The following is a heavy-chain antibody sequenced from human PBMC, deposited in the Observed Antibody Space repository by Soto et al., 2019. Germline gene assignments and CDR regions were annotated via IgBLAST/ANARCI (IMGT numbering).Heavy chain of an antibody. V-gene: IGHV3-49*03. Sequence: PGGSLRLSCTTSGFTFGAYALSWFRQAPGKGLEWVGFSRSKGYGGTTEFAASVRGRFTISRDDSNSIAYLQMNSLKTEDTAVYYCTRGMYTAYETAPLFFDFWGQGTMVTVYS. CDR3: TRGMYTAYETAPLFFDF. CDR1: GFTFGAYA. J-gene: IGHJ4*02. D-gene: IGHD5-12*01. CDR2: SRSKGYGGTT.